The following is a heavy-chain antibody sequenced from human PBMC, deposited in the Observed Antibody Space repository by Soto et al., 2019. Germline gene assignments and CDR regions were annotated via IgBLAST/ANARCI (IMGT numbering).Heavy chain of an antibody. CDR1: GFTFDDYA. J-gene: IGHJ4*02. V-gene: IGHV3-9*01. CDR2: ISWNSGSI. D-gene: IGHD5-18*01. CDR3: AKDIVRYTYGACDY. Sequence: GGSLRLSCAASGFTFDDYAMHWVRQAPGKGLEWVSGISWNSGSIGYADSVKGRFTISRDNSKNTLYLQMNSLRVEDTAVYYCAKDIVRYTYGACDYWGQGALVTVSS.